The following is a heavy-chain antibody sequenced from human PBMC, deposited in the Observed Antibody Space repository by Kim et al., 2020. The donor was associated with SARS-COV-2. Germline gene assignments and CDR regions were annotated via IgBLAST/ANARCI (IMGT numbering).Heavy chain of an antibody. J-gene: IGHJ5*02. Sequence: ASVKVSCRGSGYSFTNHAINWVRQAPGQGLEWMGWIDTSTGTPTYAQGFTGRFVFSLDTSVTTAYLQITSLKTEDTALYFCARDHCTNTSCFDPWGQATL. CDR2: IDTSTGTP. D-gene: IGHD2-8*01. CDR1: GYSFTNHA. V-gene: IGHV7-4-1*02. CDR3: ARDHCTNTSCFDP.